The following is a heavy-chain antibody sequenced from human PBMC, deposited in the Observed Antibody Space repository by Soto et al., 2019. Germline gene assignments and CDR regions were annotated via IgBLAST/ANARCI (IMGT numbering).Heavy chain of an antibody. J-gene: IGHJ4*02. Sequence: GGSLRLSCAASGFTFSSYGMHWVRQAPGKGLEWVAVMSSDGRNKYYADSVKGRFTISRDNSRNTLFLQMNSLRAEDTAVYYCAKRVDNTAWHSFDCWGQGTLVTVSS. V-gene: IGHV3-30*18. CDR2: MSSDGRNK. CDR3: AKRVDNTAWHSFDC. CDR1: GFTFSSYG. D-gene: IGHD5-12*01.